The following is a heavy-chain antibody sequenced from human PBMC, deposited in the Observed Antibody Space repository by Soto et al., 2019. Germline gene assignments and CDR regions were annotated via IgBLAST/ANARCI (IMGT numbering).Heavy chain of an antibody. Sequence: EAQSLTGTRRGGGSVSCGRYYWSWMRQSPGKELEWIGYIYYSGSTNYNPSLKSRVTISVDTSKNQFSLKLRSVIAADTAVYYCARAERAAAGLFDYWGRGTLVTVSS. CDR3: ARAERAAAGLFDY. J-gene: IGHJ4*02. CDR1: GGGSVSCGRYY. D-gene: IGHD6-13*01. V-gene: IGHV4-61*01. CDR2: IYYSGST.